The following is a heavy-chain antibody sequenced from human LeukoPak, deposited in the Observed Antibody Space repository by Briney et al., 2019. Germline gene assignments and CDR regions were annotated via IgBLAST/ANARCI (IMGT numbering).Heavy chain of an antibody. J-gene: IGHJ4*02. Sequence: PSETLSLTCAVSGGSISSGGYSWSWIRQPPGKGLEWIGYIYYSGSTNYNPSLKSRVTISVDTSKNQLSLKLSSVTAADTAVYYCARVEDYYDSSGYYDDYWGQGTLVTVSS. CDR3: ARVEDYYDSSGYYDDY. V-gene: IGHV4-61*08. CDR1: GGSISSGGYS. D-gene: IGHD3-22*01. CDR2: IYYSGST.